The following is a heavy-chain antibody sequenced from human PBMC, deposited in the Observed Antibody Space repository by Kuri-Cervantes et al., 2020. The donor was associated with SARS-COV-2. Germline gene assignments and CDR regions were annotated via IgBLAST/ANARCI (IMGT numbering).Heavy chain of an antibody. CDR1: GGSISSSSYY. CDR2: INTSGST. Sequence: LRLSCTVSGGSISSSSYYWSWIRQPAGKGLEWIGRINTSGSTNYNPSLKSRVTISVDTSKNQFSLKLSSVTAADTAVYYCASSGHKVAFDIWGQGTMVTVSS. CDR3: ASSGHKVAFDI. D-gene: IGHD2-15*01. V-gene: IGHV4-61*02. J-gene: IGHJ3*02.